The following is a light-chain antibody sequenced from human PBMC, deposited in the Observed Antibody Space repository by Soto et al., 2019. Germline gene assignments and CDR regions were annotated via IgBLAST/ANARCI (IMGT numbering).Light chain of an antibody. Sequence: QSVLTQPHSVSGAQGQRVTISCTGSSSNIGAGDDVHWYQQLPGPAPKLLIYGTSNRPSGVPDRFSGSKSGTSASRAIPGLQSEDEADYYCQSYDSDVRVFGGGTKLTVL. J-gene: IGLJ2*01. CDR3: QSYDSDVRV. CDR1: SSNIGAGDD. CDR2: GTS. V-gene: IGLV1-40*01.